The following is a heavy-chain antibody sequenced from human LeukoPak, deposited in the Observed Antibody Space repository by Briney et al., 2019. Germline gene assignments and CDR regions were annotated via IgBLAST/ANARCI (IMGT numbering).Heavy chain of an antibody. CDR1: GFTFSSYA. CDR3: ARTPHLEGSYYGMDV. Sequence: GGSLRLSCAASGFTFSSYAMHWVRQAPGKGLEWVAVISYDGSNKYYADSVKGRFTISRDNSKNTLYLQMNSLRAEDTAVYYCARTPHLEGSYYGMDVWGQGTTVTVSS. CDR2: ISYDGSNK. D-gene: IGHD3-3*01. J-gene: IGHJ6*02. V-gene: IGHV3-30*04.